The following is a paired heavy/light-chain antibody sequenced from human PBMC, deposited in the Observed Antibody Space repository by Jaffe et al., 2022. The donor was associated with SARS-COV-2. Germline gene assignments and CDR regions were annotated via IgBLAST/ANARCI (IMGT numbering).Light chain of an antibody. CDR3: AQDKGWPYT. CDR2: KLS. J-gene: IGKJ2*01. CDR1: QSLVSSDGNTY. Sequence: DIVMTQSPLSVSVTLGQPASFSCRSSQSLVSSDGNTYLNWFHQRPGQSPRRLIYKLSNRDSGVPDRFSGSGSGTDFTLKISGVEANDVGVYYCAQDKGWPYTFGQGTKLEIK. V-gene: IGKV2-30*01.
Heavy chain of an antibody. CDR3: ARDNIDY. Sequence: QVQLTQSGTEVKKPGASVKISCQASGYTFSNYYMHWVRQAPGQGFEWMGVINPGGYSTTYAQKFQGRVTITRDTSTRTLYVELSSLTSEDTAMYYCARDNIDYWGQGTLVTVSS. CDR2: INPGGYST. V-gene: IGHV1-46*01. J-gene: IGHJ4*02. CDR1: GYTFSNYY.